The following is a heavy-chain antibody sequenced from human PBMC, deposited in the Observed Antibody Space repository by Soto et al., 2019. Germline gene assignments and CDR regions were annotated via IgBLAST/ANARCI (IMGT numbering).Heavy chain of an antibody. CDR1: GFTFSSYW. CDR2: IKQDGSEK. Sequence: GGSLRLSCAASGFTFSSYWMSWVRQAPGKGLEWVANIKQDGSEKYYVDSVKGRFTISRDNAKNSLYLQMNSLRAEDTAVYYCSRFYYDSSGYLPSPYYYYYGMDVLCQGTTVTVSS. J-gene: IGHJ6*02. CDR3: SRFYYDSSGYLPSPYYYYYGMDV. V-gene: IGHV3-7*04. D-gene: IGHD3-22*01.